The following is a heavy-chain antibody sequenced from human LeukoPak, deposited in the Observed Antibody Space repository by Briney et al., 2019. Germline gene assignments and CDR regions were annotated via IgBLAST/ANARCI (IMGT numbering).Heavy chain of an antibody. CDR3: AAVVYHGILPGYRLFDP. V-gene: IGHV1-58*02. CDR1: GFTFTSSA. CDR2: IVVGSGNT. Sequence: ASVKVSCKASGFTFTSSAMQWVRQARGQRLEWIGWIVVGSGNTNYAQKFQERVTITRDMSTSTAYMELSSLRSEDTAVYYWAAVVYHGILPGYRLFDPWGQGTLVTVSS. D-gene: IGHD3-9*01. J-gene: IGHJ5*02.